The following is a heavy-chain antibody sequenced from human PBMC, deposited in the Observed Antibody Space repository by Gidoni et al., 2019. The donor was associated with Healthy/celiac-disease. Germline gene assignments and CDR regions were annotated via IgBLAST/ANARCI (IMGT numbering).Heavy chain of an antibody. CDR3: ARGSSGWEVGDYYYYMDV. D-gene: IGHD6-19*01. CDR2: INHSGST. Sequence: QVQLQQWGAGLLKPSETLSLTCAVYGCSFGGSYWGWIRQPPGKGLEWIGEINHSGSTNYNPSLKSRVTISVDTSKNQFSLKLSSVTAADTAVYYCARGSSGWEVGDYYYYMDVWGKGTTVTVSS. J-gene: IGHJ6*03. V-gene: IGHV4-34*01. CDR1: GCSFGGSY.